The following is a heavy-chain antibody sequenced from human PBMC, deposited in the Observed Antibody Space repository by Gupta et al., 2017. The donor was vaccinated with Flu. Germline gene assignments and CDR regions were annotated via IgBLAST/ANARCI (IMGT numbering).Heavy chain of an antibody. CDR2: ISSSGNNQ. CDR1: GFTFSDHY. CDR3: VRDGYGDFASCYFDS. J-gene: IGHJ4*02. D-gene: IGHD4-17*01. Sequence: QVQLLESGGGLVKTGNSLRLSCTTSGFTFSDHYMGWIRQAPGKGLEWVAYISSSGNNQWYGESVKSRFSISRDNGKNSLFLEMSSVRAEDTATYYCVRDGYGDFASCYFDSWGRGTLVTVNS. V-gene: IGHV3-11*01.